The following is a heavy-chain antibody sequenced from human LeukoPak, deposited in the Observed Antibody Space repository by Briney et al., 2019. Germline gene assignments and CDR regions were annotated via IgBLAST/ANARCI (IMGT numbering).Heavy chain of an antibody. D-gene: IGHD6-13*01. CDR3: ASWAAIATL. CDR2: INHSGST. CDR1: GGSFSGYY. J-gene: IGHJ2*01. Sequence: PSETLSLTCAVYGGSFSGYYWSWIRQPPGKGLEWIGEINHSGSTNYNPSLKSRVTISLDTSKNQFSLKLSSVTAADTAVYYCASWAAIATLWGRGTLVTVSS. V-gene: IGHV4-34*01.